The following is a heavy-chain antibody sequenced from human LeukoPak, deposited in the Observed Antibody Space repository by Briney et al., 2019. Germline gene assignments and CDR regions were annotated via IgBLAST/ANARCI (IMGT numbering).Heavy chain of an antibody. Sequence: GASVKVSCKASGYTFTSYDINWVRQATGQGLEWMGWMNPNSGNTGYAQKFQGRVTMTRNTSISTAYMELSRLRSDDTAVYYCAYGDYVKSPFDYWGQGTLVTVSS. J-gene: IGHJ4*02. CDR1: GYTFTSYD. CDR2: MNPNSGNT. CDR3: AYGDYVKSPFDY. D-gene: IGHD4-17*01. V-gene: IGHV1-8*01.